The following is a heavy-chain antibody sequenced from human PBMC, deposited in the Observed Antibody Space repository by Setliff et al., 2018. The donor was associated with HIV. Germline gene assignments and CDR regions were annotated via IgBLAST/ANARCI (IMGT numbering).Heavy chain of an antibody. D-gene: IGHD6-19*01. J-gene: IGHJ4*01. CDR3: ARNQGDSSGWYAGDY. CDR2: INTSGGSV. CDR1: GYTFTSYP. V-gene: IGHV1-46*01. Sequence: ASVKVSCKASGYTFTSYPMHWVRQAPGQGLEWMGVINTSGGSVGYAEKFRGRVTMTRDTSTSTVYMDLRNLRSEDTAVYYCARNQGDSSGWYAGDYWGHGTLVTVSS.